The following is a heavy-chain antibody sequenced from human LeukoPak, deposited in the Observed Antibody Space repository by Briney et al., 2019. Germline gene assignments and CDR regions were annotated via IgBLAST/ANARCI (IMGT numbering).Heavy chain of an antibody. CDR2: IYYSGST. V-gene: IGHV4-59*01. J-gene: IGHJ5*02. D-gene: IGHD5-18*01. CDR3: ARGLEPTGDSYGYLNWFDP. Sequence: PSETLSLTCTVSGGSISSYYWSWIRQPPGKGLDWIGYIYYSGSTNYNPSLKSRVTISVDTSKNQFSLKLSSVTAADTAVYYCARGLEPTGDSYGYLNWFDPWGQGTLVTVSS. CDR1: GGSISSYY.